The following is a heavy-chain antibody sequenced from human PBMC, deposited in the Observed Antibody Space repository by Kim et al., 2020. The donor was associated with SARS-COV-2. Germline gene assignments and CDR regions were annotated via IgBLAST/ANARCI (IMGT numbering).Heavy chain of an antibody. CDR2: IYYSGST. CDR3: ARHEGGYLLLSYYCYYYMDA. J-gene: IGHJ6*03. Sequence: SETLSLTCTVSGGSISSSSYYWGWIRQPPGKGLEWIGSIYYSGSTYYNPSLKSRVTISVDTSKNQFSLKLSSVTAADTAVYYCARHEGGYLLLSYYCYYYMDAWGKGTTVTVSS. D-gene: IGHD2-2*01. CDR1: GGSISSSSYY. V-gene: IGHV4-39*01.